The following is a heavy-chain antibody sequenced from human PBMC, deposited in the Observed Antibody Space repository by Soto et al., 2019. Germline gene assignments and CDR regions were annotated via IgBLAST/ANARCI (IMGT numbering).Heavy chain of an antibody. V-gene: IGHV4-34*01. CDR2: INHSGST. CDR1: GGSFSGYY. Sequence: QVQLQRWGAGLLKPSETLSLTCAVYGGSFSGYYWSWIRQPPGKGLEWLGEINHSGSTNYNPSLKSRVTIAVDTPTHQFSLKLSSVTAADTAVYYCAREVGCSGGSCYLDYWGQGTLVTVSS. J-gene: IGHJ4*02. D-gene: IGHD2-15*01. CDR3: AREVGCSGGSCYLDY.